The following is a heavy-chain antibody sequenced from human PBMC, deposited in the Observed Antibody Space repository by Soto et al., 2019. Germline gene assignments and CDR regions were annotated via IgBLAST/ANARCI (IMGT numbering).Heavy chain of an antibody. CDR1: GFTFSSNA. Sequence: EVQLLESGGGLVQPGGSLRLSCAASGFTFSSNAMNWVRQAPGKAMEWVSDISGSGESRHDADSVKGRFTISRDNSKNTLFLQMDSLRVKDTALYDCGKDGGDSSAWYDFDIWGQGTMVTVSS. CDR3: GKDGGDSSAWYDFDI. D-gene: IGHD6-25*01. CDR2: ISGSGESR. J-gene: IGHJ3*02. V-gene: IGHV3-23*01.